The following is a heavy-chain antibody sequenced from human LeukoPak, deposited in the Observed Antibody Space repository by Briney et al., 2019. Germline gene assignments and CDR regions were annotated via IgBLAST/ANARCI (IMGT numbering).Heavy chain of an antibody. CDR1: GYTFTGYY. V-gene: IGHV1-2*02. Sequence: ASVKVSCKASGYTFTGYYMHWVRQAPGQGLEWMGWINPNSGGTNYAQKFQGRVTMTRDTSTSTAYMELSRLRFDDTAVYYCARAGGYSGYDNDAFDIWGQGTMVTVSS. J-gene: IGHJ3*02. CDR2: INPNSGGT. CDR3: ARAGGYSGYDNDAFDI. D-gene: IGHD5-12*01.